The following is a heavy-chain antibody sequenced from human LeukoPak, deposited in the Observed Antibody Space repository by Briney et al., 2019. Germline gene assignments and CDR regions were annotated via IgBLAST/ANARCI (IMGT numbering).Heavy chain of an antibody. CDR1: GFTFSSYG. J-gene: IGHJ3*02. V-gene: IGHV3-33*01. CDR3: ARECPLGSGSYSVSPRAFDI. CDR2: IWYDGSNK. Sequence: GGSLRLSCAASGFTFSSYGMHWVRQAPGKGLEWVAVIWYDGSNKYYADSVEGRFTISRDNSKNTLYLQMNSLRAEDTAVYYCARECPLGSGSYSVSPRAFDIWGQGTMVTVSS. D-gene: IGHD1-26*01.